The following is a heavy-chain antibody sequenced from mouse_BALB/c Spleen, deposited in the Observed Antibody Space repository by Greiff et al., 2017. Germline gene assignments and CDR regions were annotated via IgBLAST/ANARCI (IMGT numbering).Heavy chain of an antibody. CDR1: GYTFTSYW. J-gene: IGHJ4*01. D-gene: IGHD1-1*01. CDR2: INPSNGRT. Sequence: VKLQQPGAELVKPGASVKLSCKASGYTFTSYWMHWVKQRPGQGLEWIGEINPSNGRTNYNEKFKSKATLTVDKSSSTAYMQLSSLTSEDSAVYYCANYGSRGYAMDYWGQGTSVTVSS. V-gene: IGHV1S81*02. CDR3: ANYGSRGYAMDY.